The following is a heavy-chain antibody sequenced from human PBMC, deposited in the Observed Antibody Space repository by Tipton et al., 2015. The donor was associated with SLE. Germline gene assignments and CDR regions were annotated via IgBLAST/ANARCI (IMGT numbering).Heavy chain of an antibody. CDR1: GGSISSYY. V-gene: IGHV4-59*01. Sequence: GLVKPSETLSLTCTVSGGSISSYYWSWIRQPPGKGLEWIGYIYYSGSTNYNPSLKSRVTISVDRSQNQFSLRLSSVSAADTAVYYCASDYSNSDYSYYYMDVWGKGTTVTVSS. J-gene: IGHJ6*03. D-gene: IGHD4-11*01. CDR3: ASDYSNSDYSYYYMDV. CDR2: IYYSGST.